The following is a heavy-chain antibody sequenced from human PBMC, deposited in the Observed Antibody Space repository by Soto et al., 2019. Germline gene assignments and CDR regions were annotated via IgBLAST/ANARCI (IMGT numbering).Heavy chain of an antibody. CDR3: ARVRYSSGWLADY. CDR2: LSSSSSYI. J-gene: IGHJ4*02. CDR1: GFTFSSYS. Sequence: EVLLVESGGGLVKPGGSLRLSCAASGFTFSSYSMMWVRQAPGKGLEWVSLLSSSSSYIYFADSLKGRFTISRDNAKNSLYLQTSCVRAEDTDVYDCARVRYSSGWLADYWGLGTLV. V-gene: IGHV3-21*01. D-gene: IGHD6-19*01.